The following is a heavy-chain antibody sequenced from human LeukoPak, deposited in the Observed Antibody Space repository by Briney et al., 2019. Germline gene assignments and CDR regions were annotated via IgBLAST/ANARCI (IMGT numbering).Heavy chain of an antibody. J-gene: IGHJ4*02. Sequence: GASVKVSCKASGYTFTSYGISWVRQAPGQGLEWMGGIIPIFGTANYAQKFQGRVTITADESTSTAYMELSSLRSEDTAVYYGARLSSGYLQWGQGTLVTVSS. CDR2: IIPIFGTA. CDR1: GYTFTSYG. D-gene: IGHD3-3*01. V-gene: IGHV1-69*13. CDR3: ARLSSGYLQ.